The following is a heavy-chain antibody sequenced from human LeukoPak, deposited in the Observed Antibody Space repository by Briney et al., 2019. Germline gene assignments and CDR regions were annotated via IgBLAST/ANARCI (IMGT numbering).Heavy chain of an antibody. J-gene: IGHJ3*02. CDR3: AKVQDGYNFFDI. Sequence: GGSLRLSCAASGFTVSSNYMSWVRQAPGKGLEWVSVIYSGGSTYYADSVKGRFTISRDNSKNALYLQMNSLRAEDTAVYYCAKVQDGYNFFDIWGQGTMVTVSS. CDR2: IYSGGST. CDR1: GFTVSSNY. D-gene: IGHD5-24*01. V-gene: IGHV3-53*01.